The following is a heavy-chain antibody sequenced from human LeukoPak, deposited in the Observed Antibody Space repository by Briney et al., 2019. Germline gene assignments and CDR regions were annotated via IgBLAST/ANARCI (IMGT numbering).Heavy chain of an antibody. CDR2: IYSGGST. V-gene: IGHV3-53*01. D-gene: IGHD3-16*01. CDR1: GFTVSSNY. CDR3: ATGSGLGGFYYYMDV. J-gene: IGHJ6*03. Sequence: PGGSLRLSCVASGFTVSSNYMSWVRQAPGKGLEWVSVIYSGGSTYYADSVKGRFTISRDNSKNTQYLQMNSLRAEDTAVYYCATGSGLGGFYYYMDVWGEGTTVTVSS.